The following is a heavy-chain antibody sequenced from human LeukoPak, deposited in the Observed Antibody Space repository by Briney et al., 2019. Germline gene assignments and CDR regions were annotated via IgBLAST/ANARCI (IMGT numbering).Heavy chain of an antibody. J-gene: IGHJ4*02. V-gene: IGHV4-59*12. Sequence: PSETLSLTCTVSGGYISSYYWSWIRQPPGKGLERIGYIYNTGSTNYSPSLKSRVTILLDTSKNQFSLKLTSVTAADTAVYYCARGADTAIVYAYWGQGILVTVSS. D-gene: IGHD5-18*01. CDR3: ARGADTAIVYAY. CDR1: GGYISSYY. CDR2: IYNTGST.